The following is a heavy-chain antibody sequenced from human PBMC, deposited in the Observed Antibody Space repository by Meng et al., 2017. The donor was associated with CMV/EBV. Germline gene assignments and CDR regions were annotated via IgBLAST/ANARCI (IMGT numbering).Heavy chain of an antibody. D-gene: IGHD2-8*01. Sequence: GESLKISCAASGFTFSTYAMTWARQAPGKGLEWVSLISGSGVSTYYADSVKGRFTISRDNSKNTLYLHMNILRAEDTAIYYCAKTQWAQRRNWFDPWGQGTLVTVSS. CDR1: GFTFSTYA. J-gene: IGHJ5*02. CDR2: ISGSGVST. V-gene: IGHV3-23*01. CDR3: AKTQWAQRRNWFDP.